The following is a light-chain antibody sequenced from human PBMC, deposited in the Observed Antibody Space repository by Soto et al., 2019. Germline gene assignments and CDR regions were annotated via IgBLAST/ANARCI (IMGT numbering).Light chain of an antibody. Sequence: AIKVTQSPSSLSASVGVRVTNTCRASQGIRNDLGWYQQKPGKAPQLLIYAASSLQSGVPSRFSGSGSGTDFTLTISSLQPEDFATYYCKQSYRALTCGGGTKVDIK. CDR3: KQSYRALT. V-gene: IGKV1-6*01. J-gene: IGKJ4*01. CDR1: QGIRND. CDR2: AAS.